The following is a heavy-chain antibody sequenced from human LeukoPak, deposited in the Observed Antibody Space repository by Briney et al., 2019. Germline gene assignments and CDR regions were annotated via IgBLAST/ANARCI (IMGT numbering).Heavy chain of an antibody. V-gene: IGHV3-30*02. D-gene: IGHD1-1*01. CDR3: AKAWNVVHDAFDI. Sequence: GGSLRLSCAASGFTFSSYGMHWVRQAPGKGLEWVAFIRYDGSNKYYADSVKGRFTISRDNSKNTLYLQMNSLRAEDTAVYYCAKAWNVVHDAFDIWGQGTMVTVSS. CDR2: IRYDGSNK. CDR1: GFTFSSYG. J-gene: IGHJ3*02.